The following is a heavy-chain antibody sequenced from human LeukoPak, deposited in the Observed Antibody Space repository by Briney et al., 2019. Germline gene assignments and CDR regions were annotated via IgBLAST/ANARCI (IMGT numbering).Heavy chain of an antibody. D-gene: IGHD1-26*01. CDR3: ARGKRWELAIDY. Sequence: WETLSLTCTGSGGSISRYYCSWIGQPPCKGLDWIGYSYYSWSTNYDPSLKGRVTISVVTSKNQSSLKLSYVTAADTAVYYCARGKRWELAIDYWGQGTLVTVSS. J-gene: IGHJ4*02. CDR1: GGSISRYY. V-gene: IGHV4-59*01. CDR2: SYYSWST.